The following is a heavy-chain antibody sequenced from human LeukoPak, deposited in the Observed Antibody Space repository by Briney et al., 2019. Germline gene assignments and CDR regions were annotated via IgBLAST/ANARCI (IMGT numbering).Heavy chain of an antibody. D-gene: IGHD2-2*01. J-gene: IGHJ5*02. CDR3: ARSPRYCSSTSCQGGNWFDP. Sequence: NSGGSLRLSCAASGFTFSDYYMSWIRQAPGKGLEWVSYISSSSSYTNYADSVKGRFTTSRDNAKNSLYLQMNSLRAEDTAVYYCARSPRYCSSTSCQGGNWFDPWGQGTLVTVSS. CDR2: ISSSSSYT. CDR1: GFTFSDYY. V-gene: IGHV3-11*03.